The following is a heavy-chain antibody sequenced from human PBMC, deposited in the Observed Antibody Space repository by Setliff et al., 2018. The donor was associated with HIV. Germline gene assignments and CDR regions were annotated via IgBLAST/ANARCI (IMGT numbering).Heavy chain of an antibody. CDR2: INQDGSTI. V-gene: IGHV3-7*03. J-gene: IGHJ6*02. Sequence: PGGSLRLSCAASGFTFSSQWMSWVRQAPGKGLEWVANINQDGSTIKYLDYVKGRCTISRDNAKHSVYLEMNSLRAEDTAVYYCAREVGEGYSYGFTSYYYYYGMDVWGQGTTVTVSS. D-gene: IGHD5-18*01. CDR3: AREVGEGYSYGFTSYYYYYGMDV. CDR1: GFTFSSQW.